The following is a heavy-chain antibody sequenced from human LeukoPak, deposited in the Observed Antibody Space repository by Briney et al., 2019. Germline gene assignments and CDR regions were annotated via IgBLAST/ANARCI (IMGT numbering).Heavy chain of an antibody. D-gene: IGHD6-6*01. CDR3: ASVYSSSGNDAFDI. CDR1: GGTFSSYA. J-gene: IGHJ3*02. CDR2: IIPIFGTA. V-gene: IGHV1-69*05. Sequence: ASVKVSCKASGGTFSSYAISWVRQAPGQGLEWMGGIIPIFGTANYAQKFQGRVTITTDESTSTAYMELSSLRSEDTAVYYCASVYSSSGNDAFDIWGQGTMVTVSS.